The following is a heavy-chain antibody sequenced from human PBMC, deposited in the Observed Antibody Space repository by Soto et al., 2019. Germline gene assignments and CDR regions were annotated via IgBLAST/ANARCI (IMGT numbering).Heavy chain of an antibody. V-gene: IGHV3-23*01. CDR2: ISGKGDRA. J-gene: IGHJ5*02. Sequence: QSGGSLRLSCEASGFIFSAYAMTWVRQAPGKGLEWVSVISGKGDRAYYAESVKGRFTISRDNSKDTLYLQMNSLRAEATAVYYCAKGGSTAVAGSLIFTWGEGTLVTVFS. CDR3: AKGGSTAVAGSLIFT. D-gene: IGHD6-19*01. CDR1: GFIFSAYA.